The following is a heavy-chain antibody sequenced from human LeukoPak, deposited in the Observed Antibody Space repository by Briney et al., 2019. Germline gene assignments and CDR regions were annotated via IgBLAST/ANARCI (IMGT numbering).Heavy chain of an antibody. J-gene: IGHJ4*02. Sequence: GGSLRLSCAASGFTFSNAWMNWVRQAPGKGLEWVGRIKSKTDGGTTDYAAPVKGRFTISRDDSKNTLYLQMNSLTSEDTAVYYCITYYYDSSGHPYLDYWGQGTLVTVSS. CDR3: ITYYYDSSGHPYLDY. D-gene: IGHD3-22*01. CDR1: GFTFSNAW. CDR2: IKSKTDGGTT. V-gene: IGHV3-15*07.